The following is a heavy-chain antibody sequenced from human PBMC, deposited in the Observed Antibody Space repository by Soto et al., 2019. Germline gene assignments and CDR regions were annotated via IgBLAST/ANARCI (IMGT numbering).Heavy chain of an antibody. J-gene: IGHJ6*02. Sequence: GGSLRLSCAASGFTFSSYGMHWVRQAPGKGLEWVAVIWYDGSNKYYADSVKGRFTISRDNSKNTLYLQMNSLRAEDTAVYYCARDQVDQLLSASGDYYYYYGMDVWGQGTTVTVSS. D-gene: IGHD2-2*01. V-gene: IGHV3-33*01. CDR2: IWYDGSNK. CDR3: ARDQVDQLLSASGDYYYYYGMDV. CDR1: GFTFSSYG.